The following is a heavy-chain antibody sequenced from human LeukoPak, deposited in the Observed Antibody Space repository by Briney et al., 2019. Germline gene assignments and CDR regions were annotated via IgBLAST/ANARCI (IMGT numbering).Heavy chain of an antibody. V-gene: IGHV1-69*13. J-gene: IGHJ4*02. CDR1: GYTFTSYG. CDR3: ARVGGSGYGDYFDY. D-gene: IGHD4-17*01. CDR2: IIPIFGTA. Sequence: SVKVSCKASGYTFTSYGISWVRQAPGQGLEWMGGIIPIFGTANYAQKFQGRVTITADESTSTAYMELSSLRSEDTAVYYCARVGGSGYGDYFDYWGQGTLVTVSS.